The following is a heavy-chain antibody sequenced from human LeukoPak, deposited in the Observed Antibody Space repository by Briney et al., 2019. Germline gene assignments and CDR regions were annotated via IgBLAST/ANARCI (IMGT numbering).Heavy chain of an antibody. V-gene: IGHV4-59*01. Sequence: SETLSLTCTVSGGSISGYYWSWIRQPPGKGLEWIGYIYYSGSTNYNPSLKSRVTISVDTSKNQFSLKLSSVTAADTAVYYCARVKGSSSWFPSFDYWGQGTLVTVSS. CDR2: IYYSGST. D-gene: IGHD6-13*01. J-gene: IGHJ4*02. CDR3: ARVKGSSSWFPSFDY. CDR1: GGSISGYY.